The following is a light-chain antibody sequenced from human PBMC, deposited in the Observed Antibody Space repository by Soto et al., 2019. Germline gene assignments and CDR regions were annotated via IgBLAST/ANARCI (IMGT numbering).Light chain of an antibody. CDR2: ENN. V-gene: IGLV1-51*02. CDR1: SSNIGNNY. J-gene: IGLJ3*02. CDR3: GTWDSSLSAWV. Sequence: QSVLTQPPSVSAAPGQKVTISCSGSSSNIGNNYVSWYQQLPGTAPILLIYENNRRPSGIPDRFSGSKSATSATLGITGLQTGDEADYYCGTWDSSLSAWVFGGGTKVTVL.